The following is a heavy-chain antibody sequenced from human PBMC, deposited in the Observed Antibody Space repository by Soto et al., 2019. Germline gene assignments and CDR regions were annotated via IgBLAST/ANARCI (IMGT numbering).Heavy chain of an antibody. CDR3: ARVPDR. CDR2: IYHSGST. D-gene: IGHD2-2*01. J-gene: IGHJ5*02. CDR1: GGSISSGGYS. V-gene: IGHV4-30-2*01. Sequence: SETLSLTCAVSGGSISSGGYSWSWIRQPPGKGLEWIGYIYHSGSTYYNPSLKSRVTISVDRSKNQFSLKLSSVTAADTAVYYCARVPDRWGQGTLVTVPQ.